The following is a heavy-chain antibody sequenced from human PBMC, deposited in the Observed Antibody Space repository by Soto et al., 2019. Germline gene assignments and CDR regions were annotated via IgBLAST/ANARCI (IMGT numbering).Heavy chain of an antibody. Sequence: HPGGSLRLSCAASGFPFSSYWMHWVRQTPGKGLVWVSRINSGGNTITYADSVKGRFTISRDNGQNTLYLQMNSLRAEDTAMYYCARGPESCIEAPVWFDPWGQGTLVTVSS. CDR2: INSGGNTI. J-gene: IGHJ5*02. V-gene: IGHV3-74*01. CDR1: GFPFSSYW. CDR3: ARGPESCIEAPVWFDP. D-gene: IGHD6-13*01.